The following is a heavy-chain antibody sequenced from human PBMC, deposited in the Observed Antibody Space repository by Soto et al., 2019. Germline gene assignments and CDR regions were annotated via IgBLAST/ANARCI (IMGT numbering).Heavy chain of an antibody. Sequence: GGSLRLSCAASGFTFSSYGMHWVRQAPGKGLEWVAVISYDGSNKYYADSVKGRFTISRDNSKNTLYLQMNSLRAEDTAVYYCAKGGNNWADYYYYGMDVWGQGTTVTVSS. V-gene: IGHV3-30*18. CDR3: AKGGNNWADYYYYGMDV. CDR1: GFTFSSYG. CDR2: ISYDGSNK. J-gene: IGHJ6*02. D-gene: IGHD1-1*01.